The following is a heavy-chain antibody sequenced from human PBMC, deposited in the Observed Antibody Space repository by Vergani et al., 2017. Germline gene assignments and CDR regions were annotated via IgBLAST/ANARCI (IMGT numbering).Heavy chain of an antibody. D-gene: IGHD2-21*01. Sequence: VQLVESGGGVVQPGRSLRLSCAASGFTFSSYSMNWVRKAPGKGLEWVSYISSGSSTIYYADSVKGRFTISRDNAKNSLYLQMNSLRAEDTAVYYCVREFCGGDCGFDYWGQGTLVTVSS. V-gene: IGHV3-48*04. CDR3: VREFCGGDCGFDY. J-gene: IGHJ4*02. CDR2: ISSGSSTI. CDR1: GFTFSSYS.